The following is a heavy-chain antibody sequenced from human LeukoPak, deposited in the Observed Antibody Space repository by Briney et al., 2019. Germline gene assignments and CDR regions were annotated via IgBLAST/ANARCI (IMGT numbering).Heavy chain of an antibody. J-gene: IGHJ4*02. D-gene: IGHD2-2*01. CDR1: GFTVSSNY. Sequence: GGSLRLSCAASGFTVSSNYMSWVRQAPGKGLEWVSVIYSGGSTYYADSVKGRFTISRDNSKNTLYLQTNSLRAEDTAVYYCARVVPAAMLDYWGQGTLVTVSS. CDR2: IYSGGST. V-gene: IGHV3-66*02. CDR3: ARVVPAAMLDY.